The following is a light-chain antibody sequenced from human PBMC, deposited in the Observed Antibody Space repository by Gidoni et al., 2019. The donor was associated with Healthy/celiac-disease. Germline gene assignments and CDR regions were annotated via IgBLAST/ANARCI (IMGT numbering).Light chain of an antibody. Sequence: QSALTQPAPVSGSPGPSITITCTGTSSDVGSYNLVSWYQQHPCKAPKLMIYEVSKRPSDVSNRLSGSKSGNTASLTISGLQAEDEADYYCCSYASGSTVCGGGAKLTVL. CDR1: SSDVGSYNL. CDR2: EVS. J-gene: IGLJ2*01. V-gene: IGLV2-23*02. CDR3: CSYASGSTV.